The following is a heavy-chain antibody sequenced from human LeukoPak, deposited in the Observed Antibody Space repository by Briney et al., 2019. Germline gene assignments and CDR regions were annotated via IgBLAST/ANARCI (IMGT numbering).Heavy chain of an antibody. CDR2: INHSGTT. Sequence: PSETLSLTCAVYGGSFSGYYWSWIRQPPGKGLEWIGEINHSGTTKYNPSLKSRVTIVIDTSKSHFSLKVNSVTAADTAVYYCARLPLGAFGEVLNFDLWGQGTVVTVSP. CDR1: GGSFSGYY. J-gene: IGHJ4*02. D-gene: IGHD3-10*01. CDR3: ARLPLGAFGEVLNFDL. V-gene: IGHV4-34*01.